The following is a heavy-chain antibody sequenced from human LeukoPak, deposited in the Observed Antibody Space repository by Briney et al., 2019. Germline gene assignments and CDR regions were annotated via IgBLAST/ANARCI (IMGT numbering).Heavy chain of an antibody. Sequence: GESLKISCKGSGYSFTSYWIGWVRQMPGKGLEWMGIIYPGDSDTRYSPSFQGQVTISADKSISTAYLQWSSLKASDTAMYYCARRRQSNNGKNGVVWAFDIWGQGTMVTVSS. V-gene: IGHV5-51*01. CDR2: IYPGDSDT. CDR3: ARRRQSNNGKNGVVWAFDI. J-gene: IGHJ3*02. CDR1: GYSFTSYW. D-gene: IGHD1-1*01.